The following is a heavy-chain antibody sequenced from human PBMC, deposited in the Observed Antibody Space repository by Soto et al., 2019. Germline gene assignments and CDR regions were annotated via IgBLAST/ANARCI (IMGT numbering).Heavy chain of an antibody. J-gene: IGHJ5*02. CDR3: ARDSHSNYGGNWFDP. Sequence: EVQLVESGGGLVQPGGSLRLSCAASGFTFSSYWMHWVRQAPGKGLVWVSRINSDGSSTSYADSVKGRFTISRDNAKNTLYLQMNSLRAEDTAVYYCARDSHSNYGGNWFDPWGQGTLVTVSS. V-gene: IGHV3-74*01. CDR2: INSDGSST. D-gene: IGHD4-4*01. CDR1: GFTFSSYW.